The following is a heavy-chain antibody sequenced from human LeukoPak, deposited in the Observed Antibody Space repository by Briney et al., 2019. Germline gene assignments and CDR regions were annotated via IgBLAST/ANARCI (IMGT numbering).Heavy chain of an antibody. V-gene: IGHV3-23*01. CDR1: GFTFSSSA. CDR3: ARGGSIRPFDY. Sequence: PGGSLRLSCAASGFTFSSSAMSWVRQAPGKGLEWVSAISNNGGYTYYADSVQGRFTISRDNSKSTLCLQMNSLRAEDTAVYYCARGGSIRPFDYWGQGTLVTVSS. CDR2: ISNNGGYT. J-gene: IGHJ4*02. D-gene: IGHD1-26*01.